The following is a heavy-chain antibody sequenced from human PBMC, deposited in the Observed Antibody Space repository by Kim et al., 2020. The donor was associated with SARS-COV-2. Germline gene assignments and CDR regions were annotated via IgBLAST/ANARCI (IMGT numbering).Heavy chain of an antibody. Sequence: GGSLRPSCAASGFTFSSYGMHWVRQAPGKGLEWVAVIWYDGSNKYYADSVKGRFTISRDNSKNTLYLQMNSLRAEDTAVYYCASDYDILTGYYNSLGYLDYWGQGTLVTVSS. CDR3: ASDYDILTGYYNSLGYLDY. CDR1: GFTFSSYG. CDR2: IWYDGSNK. J-gene: IGHJ4*02. D-gene: IGHD3-9*01. V-gene: IGHV3-33*01.